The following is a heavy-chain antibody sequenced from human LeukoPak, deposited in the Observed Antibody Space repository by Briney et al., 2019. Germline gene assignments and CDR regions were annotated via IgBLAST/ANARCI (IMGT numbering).Heavy chain of an antibody. CDR1: GFSFSSYS. V-gene: IGHV3-48*01. CDR3: ARTPYDFWSASYSYYFDY. CDR2: ISSSTTTI. D-gene: IGHD3-3*01. J-gene: IGHJ4*02. Sequence: PGGSLRLSCAASGFSFSSYSMNWVRQAPGKGLEWVSYISSSTTTIYYADSVKGRFTISRDNAKNSLYLQMNSPRAEDTAVFYCARTPYDFWSASYSYYFDYWGQGTLVTVSS.